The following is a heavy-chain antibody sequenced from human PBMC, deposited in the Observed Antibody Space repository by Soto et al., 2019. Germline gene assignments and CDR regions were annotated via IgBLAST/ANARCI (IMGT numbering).Heavy chain of an antibody. CDR1: GYSFTSYW. CDR3: ASGGSWQYYYYGMDV. D-gene: IGHD2-15*01. Sequence: LKISCKGSGYSFTSYWIGWVRQMPGKGLEWMGIIYPGDSDTRYSPSFQGQVTISADKSISTAYLQWSSLKASDTAMYYCASGGSWQYYYYGMDVWGQGTTVTVSS. CDR2: IYPGDSDT. J-gene: IGHJ6*02. V-gene: IGHV5-51*01.